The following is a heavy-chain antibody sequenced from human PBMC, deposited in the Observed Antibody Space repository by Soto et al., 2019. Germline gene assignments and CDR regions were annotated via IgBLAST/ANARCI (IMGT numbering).Heavy chain of an antibody. CDR3: ARVPGP. CDR2: IYHSGST. CDR1: GGSISSGGYS. V-gene: IGHV4-30-2*01. Sequence: SETLSLTCTVSGGSISSGGYSWSWIRQPPGKGLEWIGYIYHSGSTYYNPSLKSRVTISVDRSKNQFSLKLSSVTAADTVVHYCARVPGPWGQGTLVTVSS. J-gene: IGHJ5*02.